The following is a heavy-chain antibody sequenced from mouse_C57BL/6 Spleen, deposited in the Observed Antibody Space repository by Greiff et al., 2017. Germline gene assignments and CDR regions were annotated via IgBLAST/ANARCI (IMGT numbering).Heavy chain of an antibody. CDR3: AGRGMVTTAGDYFDD. Sequence: QVQLQQPGAELVKPGASVKLSCKASGYTFTSYWMHWVKQRPGRGLEWIGRIDPNSGGTKYNEKFKSKATLTVDKPSSTAYMQLSSLTSEDSAVYYCAGRGMVTTAGDYFDDWGQGTTLTVAS. D-gene: IGHD2-2*01. CDR1: GYTFTSYW. J-gene: IGHJ2*01. V-gene: IGHV1-72*01. CDR2: IDPNSGGT.